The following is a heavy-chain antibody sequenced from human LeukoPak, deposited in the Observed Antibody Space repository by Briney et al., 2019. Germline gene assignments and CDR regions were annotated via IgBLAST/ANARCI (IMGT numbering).Heavy chain of an antibody. Sequence: GGSLRLSCAASGFTFSSYGMHWVRQAPGKGLEWVAFIRYDGSNKYYADPVKGRFTISRDNSKNTLYLQMNSLRAEDTAVYYCAKVLPHPAAIVAGEFFDYWGQGTLVTVSS. CDR3: AKVLPHPAAIVAGEFFDY. CDR2: IRYDGSNK. V-gene: IGHV3-30*02. D-gene: IGHD3-16*01. CDR1: GFTFSSYG. J-gene: IGHJ4*02.